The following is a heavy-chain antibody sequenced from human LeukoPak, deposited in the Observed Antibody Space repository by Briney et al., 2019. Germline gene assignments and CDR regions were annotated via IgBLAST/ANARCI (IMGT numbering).Heavy chain of an antibody. Sequence: GGSLRLSCAASGFTFSSPWMHWVRQAPGKGLVWVSRINSDGSATAYADSVKGRFTISRDNAENTLYLQMNSLRAEDTAVYYCAKGEQGVDYWGQGTLVTVSS. CDR1: GFTFSSPW. J-gene: IGHJ4*02. CDR2: INSDGSAT. CDR3: AKGEQGVDY. D-gene: IGHD1/OR15-1a*01. V-gene: IGHV3-74*01.